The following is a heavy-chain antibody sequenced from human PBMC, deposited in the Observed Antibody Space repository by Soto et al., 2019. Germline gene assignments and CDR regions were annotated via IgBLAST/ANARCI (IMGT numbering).Heavy chain of an antibody. CDR2: ISGSGGST. D-gene: IGHD3-3*01. CDR3: AKAGLRFLEWLFPPGHSYGMDV. Sequence: PGGSLRLSCAASGFTFSSYAMSWVRQAPGKGLEWVSAISGSGGSTYYADSVKGRFTISRDNSKNTLYLQMNSLRAEDTAVYYCAKAGLRFLEWLFPPGHSYGMDVWGQGTTVTVSS. J-gene: IGHJ6*02. V-gene: IGHV3-23*01. CDR1: GFTFSSYA.